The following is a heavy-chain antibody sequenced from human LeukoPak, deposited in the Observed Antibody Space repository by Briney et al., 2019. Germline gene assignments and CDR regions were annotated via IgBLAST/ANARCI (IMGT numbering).Heavy chain of an antibody. Sequence: GGSLRLSCAAAGFTFSTYWMQSVRQAPGKGLVWVSRTNSDGSRTDCADSVKGRFTISRDNAENTLCLQMNSLRVEDTAVYYCARDRGINMVRRVIDYWGQGTLVTVSS. D-gene: IGHD3-10*01. CDR2: TNSDGSRT. CDR3: ARDRGINMVRRVIDY. J-gene: IGHJ4*02. CDR1: GFTFSTYW. V-gene: IGHV3-74*01.